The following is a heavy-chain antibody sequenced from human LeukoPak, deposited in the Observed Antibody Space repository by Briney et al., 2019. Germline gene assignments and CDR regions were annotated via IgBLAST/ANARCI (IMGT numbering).Heavy chain of an antibody. CDR1: GFTFSDYE. CDR3: VRDRNGGCFDP. CDR2: ISSSGNTR. D-gene: IGHD2-8*01. V-gene: IGHV3-48*03. Sequence: PGGSLRLSCAASGFTFSDYEMNWVRQAPGKGLEWVSYISSSGNTRYYADSVKGRSTISRDNANDSLYLQMNSLRAEDTAVYYCVRDRNGGCFDPWGQGTLVTVSS. J-gene: IGHJ5*02.